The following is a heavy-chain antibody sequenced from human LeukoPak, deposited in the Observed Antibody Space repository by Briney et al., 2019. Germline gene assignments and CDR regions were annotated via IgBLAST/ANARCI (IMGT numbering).Heavy chain of an antibody. CDR3: ARAVAGTGLSDY. V-gene: IGHV1-8*01. CDR2: MNPNSGNT. D-gene: IGHD6-19*01. Sequence: ASVTVSFTASGYTFTSYDINWVRQATGQGLEWMGWMNPNSGNTGYAQKFQGRVTMTRNTSISTAYMELSSLRSEDTAVYYCARAVAGTGLSDYWGQGTLVTVSS. CDR1: GYTFTSYD. J-gene: IGHJ4*02.